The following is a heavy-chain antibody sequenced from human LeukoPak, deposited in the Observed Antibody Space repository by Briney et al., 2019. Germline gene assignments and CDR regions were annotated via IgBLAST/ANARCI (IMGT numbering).Heavy chain of an antibody. CDR1: GFTFSSYW. D-gene: IGHD3-3*01. J-gene: IGHJ6*02. CDR3: ARVGLRFLDYYCYYGMDV. V-gene: IGHV3-7*03. CDR2: IKQDGSEK. Sequence: GGSLRLSCAASGFTFSSYWMSWVRQAPGKGLEWVANIKQDGSEKYYVDSVKGRFTISRDNAKNSLYLQMNSLRAEDTAVYYCARVGLRFLDYYCYYGMDVWGQGTTVTVSS.